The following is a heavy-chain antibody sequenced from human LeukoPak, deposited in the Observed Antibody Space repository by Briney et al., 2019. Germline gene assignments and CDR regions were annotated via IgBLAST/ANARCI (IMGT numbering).Heavy chain of an antibody. D-gene: IGHD2-8*01. CDR1: GFTFSSYG. Sequence: PGRSLRLSCAASGFTFSSYGMHWVRQAPGKGLEWVSVIYSGGSTYYADSVKGRFTISRDNSKNTLYLQMNSLRAEDTAVYYCARETGVYYFDYWGQGTLVTVSS. J-gene: IGHJ4*02. CDR3: ARETGVYYFDY. CDR2: IYSGGST. V-gene: IGHV3-53*01.